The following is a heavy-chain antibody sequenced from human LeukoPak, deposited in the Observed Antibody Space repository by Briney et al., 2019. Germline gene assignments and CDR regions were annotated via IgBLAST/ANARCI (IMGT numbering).Heavy chain of an antibody. V-gene: IGHV3-30*04. CDR1: GFAFSRPA. D-gene: IGHD3-16*01. Sequence: GGSLRLSCAASGFAFSRPAMHWVRQAPGKGLEWVALISYDGGNEYYGDSVKGRFTVSRDNSKNTLYLQMSSLRADDTAVYYCGRAGFGELYPNVDSWGQGTLVTVSS. CDR2: ISYDGGNE. CDR3: GRAGFGELYPNVDS. J-gene: IGHJ4*02.